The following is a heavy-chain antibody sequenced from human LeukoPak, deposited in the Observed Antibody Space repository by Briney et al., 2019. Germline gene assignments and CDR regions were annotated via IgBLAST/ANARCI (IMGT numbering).Heavy chain of an antibody. D-gene: IGHD3-22*01. J-gene: IGHJ4*02. CDR2: IWYDGSNK. V-gene: IGHV3-33*01. CDR3: ARDPTSSGYYYVPRGLFDY. CDR1: GFTFGSYG. Sequence: PGGSLRLSCAASGFTFGSYGMHWVRQAPGKGLEWVAVIWYDGSNKYYADSVKGRFTISRDNSKNTLYLQMNSLRAEDTAVYYCARDPTSSGYYYVPRGLFDYWGQGTLVTVSS.